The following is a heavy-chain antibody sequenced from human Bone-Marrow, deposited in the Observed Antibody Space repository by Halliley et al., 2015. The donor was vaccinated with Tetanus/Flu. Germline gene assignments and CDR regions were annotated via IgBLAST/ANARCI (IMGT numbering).Heavy chain of an antibody. CDR3: TRAAGVWGSFRYRFDY. CDR2: IWYDGINI. D-gene: IGHD3-16*02. Sequence: ALIWYDGINIEYADPVEGRFPISRDNSKNTLYLQMNSLGAEDTAVYYCTRAAGVWGSFRYRFDYWGQGSLVTVSS. V-gene: IGHV3-33*01. J-gene: IGHJ4*02.